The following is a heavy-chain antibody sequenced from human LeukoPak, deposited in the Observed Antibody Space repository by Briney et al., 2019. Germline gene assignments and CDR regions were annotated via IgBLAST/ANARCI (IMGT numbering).Heavy chain of an antibody. CDR1: GFSLRTGGVG. CDR2: IFWDDDK. D-gene: IGHD4-17*01. CDR3: AHRAGVDGDLDY. J-gene: IGHJ4*02. Sequence: KMSGPTLVNPPQTLTLTCTFSGFSLRTGGVGVGWIRQPPGKALEWLALIFWDDDKRYSPSLRSRLTITKDTSKNLVVLTMTNMDPVDTATYYCAHRAGVDGDLDYWGQGTLVTVSS. V-gene: IGHV2-5*02.